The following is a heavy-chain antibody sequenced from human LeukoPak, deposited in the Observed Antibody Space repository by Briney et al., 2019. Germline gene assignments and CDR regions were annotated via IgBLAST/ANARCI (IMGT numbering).Heavy chain of an antibody. CDR2: FDPEDGKT. J-gene: IGHJ4*02. D-gene: IGHD3/OR15-3a*01. Sequence: ASVKVSCKLSGNTLTEFSMHWVRQAPGKGLEGMGGFDPEDGKTIYAQKFQGRVTMTEDTSTDTAYMELSSLRSEDTAVYYCATAGDAIDSVMIWDFWGQGTLVTVSS. CDR1: GNTLTEFS. V-gene: IGHV1-24*01. CDR3: ATAGDAIDSVMIWDF.